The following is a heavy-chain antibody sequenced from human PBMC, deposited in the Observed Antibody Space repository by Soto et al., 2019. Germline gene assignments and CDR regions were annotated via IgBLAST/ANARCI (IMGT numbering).Heavy chain of an antibody. CDR2: ISWDGGST. D-gene: IGHD4-17*01. V-gene: IGHV3-43*01. Sequence: GGSLRLSCAASGFTFDDYTMHWVRQAPGKGLEWVSLISWDGGSTYYADSVKGRFTISRDNSKNSLYLQMNSLRTEDTALYYCAKDISYGDAWYYYYGMDVWGQGTTVTVSS. J-gene: IGHJ6*02. CDR3: AKDISYGDAWYYYYGMDV. CDR1: GFTFDDYT.